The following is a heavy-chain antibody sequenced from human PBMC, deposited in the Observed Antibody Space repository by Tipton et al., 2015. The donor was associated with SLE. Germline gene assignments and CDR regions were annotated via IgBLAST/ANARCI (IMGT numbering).Heavy chain of an antibody. J-gene: IGHJ6*03. D-gene: IGHD6-6*01. CDR1: GGSISSYY. Sequence: TLSLTCTVSGGSISSYYWSWIRQPPGKGLEWIGYIYYSGSTNYNPSLKSRVTISVDTSKNQFSLKLSSVTAADPAVYYCARDRGIAARPSYYYHYMDVWGKGTTVTVSS. V-gene: IGHV4-59*01. CDR3: ARDRGIAARPSYYYHYMDV. CDR2: IYYSGST.